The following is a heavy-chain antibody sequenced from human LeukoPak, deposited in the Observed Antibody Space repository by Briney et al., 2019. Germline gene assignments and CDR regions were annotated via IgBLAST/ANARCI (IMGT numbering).Heavy chain of an antibody. CDR1: GGSFSGYY. D-gene: IGHD3-10*01. J-gene: IGHJ5*02. CDR2: INHSGST. V-gene: IGHV4-34*01. Sequence: PSETLSLTCAVYGGSFSGYYWSWIRQPPGKGLEWIGEINHSGSTNYNPSLKSRVTISVDTSKNQFSLKLSSVTAADTAVYYCARPSTIRYYYGSGSSRAGWFDPWGQGTLVTVSS. CDR3: ARPSTIRYYYGSGSSRAGWFDP.